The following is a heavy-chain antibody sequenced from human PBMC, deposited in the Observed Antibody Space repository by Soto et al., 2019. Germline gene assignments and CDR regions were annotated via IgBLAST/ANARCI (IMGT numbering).Heavy chain of an antibody. V-gene: IGHV1-2*02. D-gene: IGHD6-13*01. Sequence: QVQLVQSRAEVKKPGASVKVSCKTSGYTFIGYYLNWVRQAPGQGLEWMGWVNPHTGGTHYAQKFDGRVTMTRDTSTYTAYMELSGLKFDDTATYFCARVMAYEQQLVPFDYWGQGTLVTVSS. J-gene: IGHJ4*02. CDR2: VNPHTGGT. CDR1: GYTFIGYY. CDR3: ARVMAYEQQLVPFDY.